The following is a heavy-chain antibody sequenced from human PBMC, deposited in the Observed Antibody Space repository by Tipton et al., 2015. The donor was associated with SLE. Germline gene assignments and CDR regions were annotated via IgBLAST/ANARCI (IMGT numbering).Heavy chain of an antibody. CDR1: GFTFSNAW. J-gene: IGHJ4*02. CDR3: AKGGRTVTTGLGY. Sequence: GSLRLSCAASGFTFSNAWMSWVRQAPGKGLEWVGRIKSKTDGGTTDYAAPVKGRFTISRDDSKNTLYLQMNSLKTEDTAVYYCAKGGRTVTTGLGYWGQGTLVTVSS. CDR2: IKSKTDGGTT. V-gene: IGHV3-15*01. D-gene: IGHD4-17*01.